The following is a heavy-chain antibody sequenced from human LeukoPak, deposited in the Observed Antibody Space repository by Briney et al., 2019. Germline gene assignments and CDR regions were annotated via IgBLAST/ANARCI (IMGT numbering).Heavy chain of an antibody. V-gene: IGHV1-69*13. D-gene: IGHD3-10*01. J-gene: IGHJ5*02. CDR2: ISPIFGTV. Sequence: SVKVSCKASGGTFSRYAISWVRQAPGQGLEWMGGISPIFGTVNYAQKFQGRVTITADESTSTAYMEVSSLRSEDTAVYYCAKDWVPSEGYPWFDPWGQGTLVTVSS. CDR1: GGTFSRYA. CDR3: AKDWVPSEGYPWFDP.